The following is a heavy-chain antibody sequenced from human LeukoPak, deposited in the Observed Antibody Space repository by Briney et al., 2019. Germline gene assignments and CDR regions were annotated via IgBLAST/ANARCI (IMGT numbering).Heavy chain of an antibody. D-gene: IGHD5-18*01. Sequence: GASVTVSFKASGYTFTSYYMHWVRQAPGQGLEWMGIINPSGGSTSYVQKFQGRVTMTRDMSTSTVYMELSSLRSEDTAVYYCARVAVDTAYDYWGQGTLVTVSS. V-gene: IGHV1-46*01. J-gene: IGHJ4*02. CDR3: ARVAVDTAYDY. CDR2: INPSGGST. CDR1: GYTFTSYY.